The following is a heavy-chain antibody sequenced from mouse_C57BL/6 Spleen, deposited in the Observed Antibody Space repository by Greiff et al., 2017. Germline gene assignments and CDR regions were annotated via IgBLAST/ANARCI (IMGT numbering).Heavy chain of an antibody. CDR3: GRWGGSSYHWYFDV. Sequence: QVQLQQSGAELVRPGTSVKVSCKASGYAFTNYLIEWVKQRPGQGLEWIGVINPGSGGTNYNEKFKGKATLTADKSSSNAYMQLSSLTSEDSAVYFCGRWGGSSYHWYFDVWGTGTTVTVSS. CDR1: GYAFTNYL. J-gene: IGHJ1*03. CDR2: INPGSGGT. V-gene: IGHV1-54*01. D-gene: IGHD1-1*01.